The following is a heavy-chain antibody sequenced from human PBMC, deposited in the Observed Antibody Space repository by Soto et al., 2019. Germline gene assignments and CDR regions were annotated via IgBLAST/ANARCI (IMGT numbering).Heavy chain of an antibody. Sequence: TLSLTCSVSGGSIRDYFWTWIRQSPGRGLEWIGYISSSGTVKYNSSLKSRVTISLDRSRNQFSLKLSSVTAADTAVYFCARDRKLELQGNYYYYGMDVWGQGTTVTVSS. V-gene: IGHV4-59*01. CDR2: ISSSGTV. CDR1: GGSIRDYF. CDR3: ARDRKLELQGNYYYYGMDV. J-gene: IGHJ6*02. D-gene: IGHD1-7*01.